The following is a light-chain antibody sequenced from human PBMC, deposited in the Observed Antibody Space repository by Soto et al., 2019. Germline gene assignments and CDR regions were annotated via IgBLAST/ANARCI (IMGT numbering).Light chain of an antibody. CDR3: QQYNSYPWT. Sequence: DIQMTQSPSTLSASVGDRVTITCRASQSISSWLAWYQQKPGKAPKLLIYKASSLESGVPSRFSGSGSGTEFSLTISSLQPDEFATYYCQQYNSYPWTLGQGTKGEIK. V-gene: IGKV1-5*03. J-gene: IGKJ1*01. CDR2: KAS. CDR1: QSISSW.